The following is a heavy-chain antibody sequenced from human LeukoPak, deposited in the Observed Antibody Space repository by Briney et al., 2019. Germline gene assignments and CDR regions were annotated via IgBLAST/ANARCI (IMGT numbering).Heavy chain of an antibody. J-gene: IGHJ4*02. D-gene: IGHD1-1*01. CDR3: ARDQLELRD. CDR2: IYYSGNT. CDR1: GGSISGYY. V-gene: IGHV4-59*01. Sequence: SETLSLTCTVSGGSISGYYWSWIRQPPGKGLEWIGYIYYSGNTNYNLSLRSRVTISVDTSKNQFSLELTSVTAADTAVYYCARDQLELRDWGQGALVIVSS.